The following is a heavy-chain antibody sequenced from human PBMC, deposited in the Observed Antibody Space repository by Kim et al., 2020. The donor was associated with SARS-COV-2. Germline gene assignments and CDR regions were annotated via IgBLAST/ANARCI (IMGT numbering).Heavy chain of an antibody. CDR1: GFTFSSYG. D-gene: IGHD3-10*01. CDR2: ISYDGSNK. Sequence: GGSLRLSCAASGFTFSSYGMHWVRQAPGKGLEWVAVISYDGSNKYYADSVKGRFTISRDNSKNTLYLQMNSLRAEDTAVYYCAKESGSGSYYGWTYYYYGMDVWGQGPAVTVSS. CDR3: AKESGSGSYYGWTYYYYGMDV. V-gene: IGHV3-30*18. J-gene: IGHJ6*02.